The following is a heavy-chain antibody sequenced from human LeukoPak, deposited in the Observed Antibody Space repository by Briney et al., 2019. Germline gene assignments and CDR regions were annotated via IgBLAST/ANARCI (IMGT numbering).Heavy chain of an antibody. D-gene: IGHD6-19*01. Sequence: SSETLSLTCTVSGGSISSSTYYWGWVRRPPGKGLDWIGSIYYSGSTYYNPSLKSRVTMSVDTSKNQFSLKLTSVTAADTAVYYCARSSGWSNYYYYGMDVWGQGTTVTVS. V-gene: IGHV4-39*01. CDR3: ARSSGWSNYYYYGMDV. CDR1: GGSISSSTYY. J-gene: IGHJ6*02. CDR2: IYYSGST.